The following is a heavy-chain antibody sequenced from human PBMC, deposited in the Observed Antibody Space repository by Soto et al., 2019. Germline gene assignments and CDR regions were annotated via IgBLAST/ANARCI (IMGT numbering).Heavy chain of an antibody. D-gene: IGHD3-16*02. Sequence: SSVKVSCKVSGYTLTELSMHWVRQAPGKGLEWMGGFDPEDGETIYAQKFQGRVTMTEDTSTETAYMELSSLRSEDTAVYYCATLRVLGELSLYSYFDYWGQGTLVTVSS. CDR2: FDPEDGET. CDR3: ATLRVLGELSLYSYFDY. CDR1: GYTLTELS. V-gene: IGHV1-24*01. J-gene: IGHJ4*02.